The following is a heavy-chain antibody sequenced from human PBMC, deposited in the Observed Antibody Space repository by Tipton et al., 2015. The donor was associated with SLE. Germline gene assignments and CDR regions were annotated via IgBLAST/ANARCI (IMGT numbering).Heavy chain of an antibody. V-gene: IGHV4-38-2*01. Sequence: TLSLTCAVSGYSISSGYYWGWIRQPPGKGLEWIGSIYHSGSTYYNPSLKSRVTISVGTSKNQFSLKLSSVTAADTAVYYCARGEVGTIAAAPIDYFDYWGQGTLVTVSS. CDR3: ARGEVGTIAAAPIDYFDY. CDR2: IYHSGST. J-gene: IGHJ4*02. D-gene: IGHD6-25*01. CDR1: GYSISSGYY.